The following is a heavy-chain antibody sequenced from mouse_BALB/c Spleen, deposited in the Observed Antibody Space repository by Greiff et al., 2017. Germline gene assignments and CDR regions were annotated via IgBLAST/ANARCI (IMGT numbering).Heavy chain of an antibody. D-gene: IGHD2-12*01. CDR1: GFNIKDTY. CDR3: TIDSYSDWLAY. Sequence: VQLKQSGAELVKPGASVKLSCTASGFNIKDTYMHWVKQRPEQGLEWIGRIDPAYGNTKYDPKFQGKATITADTSSNTAYLQLSSLTSEDTAVYDCTIDSYSDWLAYWGQGTLVTVSA. J-gene: IGHJ3*01. CDR2: IDPAYGNT. V-gene: IGHV14-3*02.